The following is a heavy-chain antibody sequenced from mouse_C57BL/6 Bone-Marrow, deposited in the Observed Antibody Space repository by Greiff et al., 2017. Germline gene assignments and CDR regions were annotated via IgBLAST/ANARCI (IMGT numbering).Heavy chain of an antibody. CDR1: GYTFTSYW. J-gene: IGHJ1*03. V-gene: IGHV1-64*01. CDR2: IHPNSGST. Sequence: QVQLQQPGAELVKPGASVKLSCKASGYTFTSYWMHWVKQRPGPGLEWIGMIHPNSGSTNYNEKFKSKATLTVDKSSSTAYMQLSSLTSEDSAVYYCARRWPHVGWYFDVWGTGTTVTVSS. CDR3: ARRWPHVGWYFDV. D-gene: IGHD1-1*02.